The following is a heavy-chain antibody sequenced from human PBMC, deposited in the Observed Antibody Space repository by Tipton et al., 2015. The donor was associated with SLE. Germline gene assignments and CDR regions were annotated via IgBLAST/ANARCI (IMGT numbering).Heavy chain of an antibody. V-gene: IGHV4-59*12. CDR3: ARGIPYYYDSSGFDY. Sequence: TLSLTCTVSGGSISSYYWSWIRQPPGKGLEWIGYIYYSGSTYYNPSLKSRVTISVDTSKNQFSLKLSSVTAADTAVYYCARGIPYYYDSSGFDYWGQGTLVTVSS. CDR2: IYYSGST. D-gene: IGHD3-22*01. CDR1: GGSISSYY. J-gene: IGHJ4*02.